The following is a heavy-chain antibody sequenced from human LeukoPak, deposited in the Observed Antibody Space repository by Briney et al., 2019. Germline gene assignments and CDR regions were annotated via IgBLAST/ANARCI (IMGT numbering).Heavy chain of an antibody. CDR1: GFTFSNYW. CDR3: ARGGSVAAADYWYFDL. D-gene: IGHD6-13*01. V-gene: IGHV3-74*01. J-gene: IGHJ2*01. Sequence: GGSLRLSCAASGFTFSNYWMHWVRQAPGKGLVWVSRISTDGSSTSYADSVKGRFTISRDNARNSLYLQMNSLRAEDTAVYYCARGGSVAAADYWYFDLWGRGTLVTVSS. CDR2: ISTDGSST.